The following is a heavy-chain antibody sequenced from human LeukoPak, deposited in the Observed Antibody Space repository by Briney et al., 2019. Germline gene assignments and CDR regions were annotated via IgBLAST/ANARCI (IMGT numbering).Heavy chain of an antibody. V-gene: IGHV3-66*01. Sequence: GGSLRLSCAASGFTFSSNYMSGVRQAPGKGLEGVSVIYSGGSTYYADSVKGRFTISRDNSKNTLYLQMNSLRAEDTAVYYCARARDGYNHFDYWGQGTLVTVSS. J-gene: IGHJ4*02. CDR3: ARARDGYNHFDY. CDR1: GFTFSSNY. D-gene: IGHD5-24*01. CDR2: IYSGGST.